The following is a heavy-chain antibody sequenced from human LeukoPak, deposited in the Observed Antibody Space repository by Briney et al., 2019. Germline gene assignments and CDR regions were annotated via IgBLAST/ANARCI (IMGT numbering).Heavy chain of an antibody. CDR1: GFTFSTNA. V-gene: IGHV3-23*01. D-gene: IGHD6-25*01. J-gene: IGHJ4*02. Sequence: GGSLRLSCLTSGFTFSTNAMSWVRQAPGKGLEWISGISGSGASTYYADSVTGRFTISRDNSRNTLYLQMNSLRGEDTAVYYCASGLELDYWGQGTLVTVSS. CDR2: ISGSGAST. CDR3: ASGLELDY.